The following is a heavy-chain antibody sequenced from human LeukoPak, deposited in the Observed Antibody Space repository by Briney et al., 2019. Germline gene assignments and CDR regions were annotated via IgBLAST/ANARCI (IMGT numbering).Heavy chain of an antibody. CDR2: IQHDGTEK. CDR1: GFTFRSYW. J-gene: IGHJ6*02. D-gene: IGHD6-19*01. CDR3: ARDSTVATYYGVDV. V-gene: IGHV3-7*01. Sequence: GGSLRLSCAASGFTFRSYWMSWVRQAPGKGLEWVANIQHDGTEKNYIDSVQGRFTISRDNAKTSLYLQVNSLRAEDTAVYYCARDSTVATYYGVDVWGQGTTVTVSS.